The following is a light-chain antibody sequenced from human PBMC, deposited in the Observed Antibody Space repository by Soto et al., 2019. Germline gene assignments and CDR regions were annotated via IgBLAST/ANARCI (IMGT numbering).Light chain of an antibody. J-gene: IGLJ1*01. Sequence: QSALTQPASVSGSPGQSITISCTGTSSDVGGYNYVSWYQQHPGKAPKLMIYDVSNRPSGVSNRFSGCKSGNTASLTISGLQAADGADYYCSSYTSSTRVFGTGTKLTVL. V-gene: IGLV2-14*01. CDR3: SSYTSSTRV. CDR2: DVS. CDR1: SSDVGGYNY.